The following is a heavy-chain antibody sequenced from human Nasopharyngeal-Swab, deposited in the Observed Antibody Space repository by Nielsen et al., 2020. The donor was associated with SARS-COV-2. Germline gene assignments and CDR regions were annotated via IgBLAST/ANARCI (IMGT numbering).Heavy chain of an antibody. V-gene: IGHV3-53*01. D-gene: IGHD2-21*02. CDR2: IYSGGSR. Sequence: WLRRPPGKGLECVSVIYSGGSRHYADSVKGRFTISRDNSKNALYLQMSSLRAEDTAVYYCARSRLPGVFSVTASWYFDLWGRGTLVTVSS. CDR3: ARSRLPGVFSVTASWYFDL. J-gene: IGHJ2*01.